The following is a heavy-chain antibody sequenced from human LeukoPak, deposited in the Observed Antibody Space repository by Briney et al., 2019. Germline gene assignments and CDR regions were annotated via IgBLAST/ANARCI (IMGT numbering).Heavy chain of an antibody. Sequence: GGSLRLSCAASGFTSSDYYMSWIRQAPGKGLEWVSYISSSGSTIYYADSVKGRFTISRDNAKNSLYLQMNSLRAEDTAVYYCARTTYYYDSSGYDDAFDIWGQGTMVTVSS. D-gene: IGHD3-22*01. CDR2: ISSSGSTI. CDR3: ARTTYYYDSSGYDDAFDI. J-gene: IGHJ3*02. CDR1: GFTSSDYY. V-gene: IGHV3-11*01.